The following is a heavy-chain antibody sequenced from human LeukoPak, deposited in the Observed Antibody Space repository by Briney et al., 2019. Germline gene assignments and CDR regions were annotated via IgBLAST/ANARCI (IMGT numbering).Heavy chain of an antibody. V-gene: IGHV3-30*02. CDR2: IRSDGSNK. CDR1: GFTFSSYG. CDR3: ARTKEMATISYFDS. J-gene: IGHJ4*02. Sequence: GGSLRLSCAASGFTFSSYGMHWVRQAPGKGLEWVAFIRSDGSNKYYADSVKGRFTISRDNSKLYLQMNSLRAEDTAVYYCARTKEMATISYFDSWGQGTLVTVSS. D-gene: IGHD5-24*01.